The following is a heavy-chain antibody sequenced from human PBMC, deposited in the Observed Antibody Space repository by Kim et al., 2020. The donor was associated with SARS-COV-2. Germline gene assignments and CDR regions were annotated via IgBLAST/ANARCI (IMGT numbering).Heavy chain of an antibody. D-gene: IGHD6-13*01. CDR2: IKSKTDGGTT. CDR1: GFTFSNAW. CDR3: TTDPQAAAGDYYFDY. J-gene: IGHJ4*02. V-gene: IGHV3-15*01. Sequence: GGSLRLSCAASGFTFSNAWMSWVRQAPGKGLEWVGRIKSKTDGGTTDYAAPVKGRFTISRDDSKNTLYLQMNSLKTEDTAVYYCTTDPQAAAGDYYFDYWGQGTLVTVSS.